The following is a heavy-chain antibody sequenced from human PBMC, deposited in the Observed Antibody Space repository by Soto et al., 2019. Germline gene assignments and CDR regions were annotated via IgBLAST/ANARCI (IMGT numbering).Heavy chain of an antibody. CDR2: VHYRVST. J-gene: IGHJ4*01. Sequence: SETRSLTCTVSGGSISGSSYYWGWIHQPPGKGLECIGSVHYRVSTGYNPSLKSRVTISVDTSKNQFSLKLTSVTAADTAVYFCASFSGATYGNYGGETNYWGNG. CDR1: GGSISGSSYY. CDR3: ASFSGATYGNYGGETNY. V-gene: IGHV4-39*01. D-gene: IGHD4-17*01.